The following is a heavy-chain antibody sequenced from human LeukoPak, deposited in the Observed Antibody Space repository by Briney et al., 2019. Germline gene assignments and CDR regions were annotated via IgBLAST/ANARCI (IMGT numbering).Heavy chain of an antibody. CDR3: ARDKTFGLNNWFDP. V-gene: IGHV4-39*07. D-gene: IGHD3-3*01. CDR1: GGSISSSYYY. J-gene: IGHJ5*02. CDR2: IYYSGST. Sequence: SETLSLTCTVSGGSISSSYYYWGWIRQPPGKGLEWIGSIYYSGSTNYNPSLKGRVTISVDTSKNQFSLKLSSVTAADTAVYYCARDKTFGLNNWFDPWGQGTLVTVSS.